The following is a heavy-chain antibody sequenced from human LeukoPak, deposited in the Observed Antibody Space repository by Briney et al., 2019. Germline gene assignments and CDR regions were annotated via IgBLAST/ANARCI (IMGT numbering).Heavy chain of an antibody. V-gene: IGHV4-59*08. D-gene: IGHD3-3*01. CDR3: ARLARSGYEMGGTWFDP. CDR1: GASIRSSY. CDR2: IYYTGST. J-gene: IGHJ5*02. Sequence: SETLSLTCTVSGASIRSSYWSWLRQPPGKGLEWIGYIYYTGSTNSNPSLKSRVTVSVDTSKNQCSLKLGSMTAADTAVYYCARLARSGYEMGGTWFDPWGQGTLVTVSS.